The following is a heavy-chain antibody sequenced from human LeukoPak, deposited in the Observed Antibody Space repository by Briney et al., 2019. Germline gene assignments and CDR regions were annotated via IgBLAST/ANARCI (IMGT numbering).Heavy chain of an antibody. CDR1: VWTFNTYA. D-gene: IGHD6-19*01. CDR2: IGANGGNR. Sequence: AGSLRFSFAAHVWTFNTYAMSSGRRAPGTGLLWVSAIGANGGNRYYAVSVKGRFTISRDNSNNTLSLQMNSLRAEDTAVYYCAKRAASGWYHPFDFWGQGVLVTVSS. CDR3: AKRAASGWYHPFDF. J-gene: IGHJ4*02. V-gene: IGHV3-23*01.